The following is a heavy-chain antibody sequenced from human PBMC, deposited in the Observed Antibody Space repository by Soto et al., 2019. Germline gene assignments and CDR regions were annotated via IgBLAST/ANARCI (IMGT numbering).Heavy chain of an antibody. Sequence: QVQLQQWGAGLLKPSETLSLTCAVYGGSFSGYYWSWIRPPPGQGLEWSGEINHCGSTNHNPSLKRRVTISVDTSKNQFSLKLISVTAADTDVSYCARELTLETPAFDYWGQETLVTVSS. CDR2: INHCGST. J-gene: IGHJ4*02. V-gene: IGHV4-34*01. CDR1: GGSFSGYY. CDR3: ARELTLETPAFDY. D-gene: IGHD1-1*01.